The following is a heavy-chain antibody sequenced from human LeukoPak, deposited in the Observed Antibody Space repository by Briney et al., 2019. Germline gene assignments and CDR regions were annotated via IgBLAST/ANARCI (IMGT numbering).Heavy chain of an antibody. D-gene: IGHD2-15*01. CDR2: IRYDGSNK. CDR3: ARRYCSGGSCYSIDY. CDR1: GFTFSSYG. Sequence: GGSLRLSCAASGFTFSSYGMHWVRQAPGKGLEWVAFIRYDGSNKYYDSVKGRFTISRDNSKNTLNLQMNSLRAEDTAVYYCARRYCSGGSCYSIDYWGQGTLVTVSS. V-gene: IGHV3-30*02. J-gene: IGHJ4*02.